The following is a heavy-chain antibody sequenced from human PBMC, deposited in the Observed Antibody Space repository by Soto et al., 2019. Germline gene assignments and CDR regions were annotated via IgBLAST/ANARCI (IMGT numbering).Heavy chain of an antibody. J-gene: IGHJ4*02. V-gene: IGHV4-31*03. D-gene: IGHD3-10*01. CDR2: IYYIGST. CDR3: ARSRALVRGLIGPPPAY. CDR1: GGSISSGGYY. Sequence: SSETLSLTCTVSGGSISSGGYYWSWIRQHPGKGLEWIGYIYYIGSTYYNPSLKSRVTISVDTSKNQFSLKLSSVTAADTAVYYCARSRALVRGLIGPPPAYWGQGTLVTVSS.